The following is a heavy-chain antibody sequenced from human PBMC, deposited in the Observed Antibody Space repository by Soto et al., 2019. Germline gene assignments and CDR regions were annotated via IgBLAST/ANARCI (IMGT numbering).Heavy chain of an antibody. CDR3: AREQWLGVYY. V-gene: IGHV1-3*05. CDR1: GYTFTKYA. Sequence: QVQLVQSGAEEKKPGASVKVSCKASGYTFTKYAMHWVRKAPGQSLEWMGWINAGNGNTKYSQKFQGRVTITRDTSASTAYMELSSLRSEDTAVYYCAREQWLGVYYWGQGTLVTVSS. D-gene: IGHD6-19*01. J-gene: IGHJ4*02. CDR2: INAGNGNT.